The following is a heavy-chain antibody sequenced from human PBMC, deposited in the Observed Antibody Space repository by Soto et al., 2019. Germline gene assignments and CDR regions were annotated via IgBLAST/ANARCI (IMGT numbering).Heavy chain of an antibody. Sequence: PGGSLRLSCAASGFTFSSYSMNWVRQAPGKGLEWVAVISYDGSNKYYADSVKGRFTISRDNSKNTLYLQMNSLRAEDTAVYYCARDLEMATTNYFDYWGQGTLVTVSS. J-gene: IGHJ4*02. CDR2: ISYDGSNK. D-gene: IGHD1-1*01. V-gene: IGHV3-30*03. CDR1: GFTFSSYS. CDR3: ARDLEMATTNYFDY.